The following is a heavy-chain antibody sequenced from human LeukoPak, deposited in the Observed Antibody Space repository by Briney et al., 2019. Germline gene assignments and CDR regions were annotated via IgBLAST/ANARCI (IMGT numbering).Heavy chain of an antibody. Sequence: PGGSLTLSCAASRLTLSTYWMLWATQAPGKGLVCVARIKGVGSSTIYADSVKGRFTFSRGNSKHTLYLQTSSLRVEDSPVFYCARVTTTVPNIHEHWGRGTLVTVSS. CDR1: RLTLSTYW. J-gene: IGHJ1*01. V-gene: IGHV3-74*01. CDR2: IKGVGSST. CDR3: ARVTTTVPNIHEH. D-gene: IGHD4-17*01.